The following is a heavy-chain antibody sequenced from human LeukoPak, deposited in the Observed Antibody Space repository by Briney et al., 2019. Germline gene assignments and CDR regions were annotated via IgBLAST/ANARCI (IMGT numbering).Heavy chain of an antibody. CDR2: ISAYNGNI. V-gene: IGHV1-18*01. CDR1: GYTFTSYG. D-gene: IGHD3-22*01. J-gene: IGHJ4*02. CDR3: AGAYYHDTSSYQGFDF. Sequence: ASVKVSCKASGYTFTSYGISWVRQAPGQGLEWMGWISAYNGNINYAQKLQGRVTMTTDTSTSTAYMELRSLRSDDTAVYFCAGAYYHDTSSYQGFDFWGQGTLVTVSS.